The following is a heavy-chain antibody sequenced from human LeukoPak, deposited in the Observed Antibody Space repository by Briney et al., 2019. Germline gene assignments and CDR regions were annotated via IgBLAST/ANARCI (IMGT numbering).Heavy chain of an antibody. J-gene: IGHJ4*02. CDR3: ARDLRSASSGYSPFDY. CDR2: IKQDGSEK. Sequence: PGGSLRLSCAASGFTFSSYWMSWVRQAPGKGLEWVANIKQDGSEKYYVDSVKGRFTISRDNAKNSLYLQMNSLRAEDTAVYYCARDLRSASSGYSPFDYWGQGTLVTVSS. D-gene: IGHD3-22*01. CDR1: GFTFSSYW. V-gene: IGHV3-7*01.